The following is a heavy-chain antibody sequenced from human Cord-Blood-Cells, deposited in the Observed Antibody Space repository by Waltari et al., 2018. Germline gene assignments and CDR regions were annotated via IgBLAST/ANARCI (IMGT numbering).Heavy chain of an antibody. V-gene: IGHV3-33*01. CDR2: IWYDGSNK. D-gene: IGHD2-8*01. Sequence: GFTFSSYGMHWVRQAPGKGLEWVAVIWYDGSNKYYADSVKGRFTISRDNSKNTLYLQMNSLRAEDTAVYYCARDSLIPFDYWGQGTLVTVSS. CDR1: GFTFSSYG. J-gene: IGHJ4*02. CDR3: ARDSLIPFDY.